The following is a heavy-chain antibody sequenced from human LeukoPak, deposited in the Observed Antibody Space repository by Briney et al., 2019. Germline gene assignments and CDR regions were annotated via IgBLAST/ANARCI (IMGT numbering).Heavy chain of an antibody. V-gene: IGHV3-7*01. CDR1: GFTFSNAW. CDR2: IKQDGSEK. D-gene: IGHD3/OR15-3a*01. Sequence: GGSLRLSCAASGFTFSNAWMSWVRQAPGKGLEWVANIKQDGSEKYYVDSVKGRFTISRDNAKYSLYLQMNSLRAEDTAVYYCARGTGNYYGYWGQGTLVTVSS. CDR3: ARGTGNYYGY. J-gene: IGHJ4*02.